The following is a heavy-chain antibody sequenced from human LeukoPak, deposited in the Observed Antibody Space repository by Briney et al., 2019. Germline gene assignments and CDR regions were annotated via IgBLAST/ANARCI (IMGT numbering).Heavy chain of an antibody. CDR3: ARAPGPNPPFDY. V-gene: IGHV1-69*13. J-gene: IGHJ4*02. Sequence: ASVKVSCKASGGTFSSYAISWVRQAPGQGLEWMGGLIPIFGTANYAQKFQGRVTITADESTSTAYMELSSLRSEDTAVYYCARAPGPNPPFDYWGQGTLVTVSS. CDR2: LIPIFGTA. CDR1: GGTFSSYA.